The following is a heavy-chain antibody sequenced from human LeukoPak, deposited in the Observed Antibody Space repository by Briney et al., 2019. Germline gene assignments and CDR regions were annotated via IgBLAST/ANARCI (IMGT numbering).Heavy chain of an antibody. CDR1: GYTFTSYY. CDR2: INPSGGGT. CDR3: ARAGVRITMVRGVITKRYNWFDP. D-gene: IGHD3-10*01. Sequence: ASVKVSCKASGYTFTSYYMHWVRQAPGQGLEWMGIINPSGGGTSYAQKFQGRVTMTRDTSTSTVYMELSSLRSEDTAVYYCARAGVRITMVRGVITKRYNWFDPWGQGTLVTVSS. V-gene: IGHV1-46*01. J-gene: IGHJ5*02.